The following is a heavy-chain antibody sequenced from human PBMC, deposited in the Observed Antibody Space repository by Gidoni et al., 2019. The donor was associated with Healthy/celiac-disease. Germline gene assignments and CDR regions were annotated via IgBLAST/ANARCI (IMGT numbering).Heavy chain of an antibody. CDR2: ISSTSSTI. CDR1: GFTFRTYS. Sequence: VQLVESGGGFVQPGGSLRLSCAASGFTFRTYSMNWVRQAPGKGLEWVSYISSTSSTIVYADSVRGRFTISRDNAKNSLDLQMNSLRAEDTAVYYCTRDRRNWLDPWGQGTLVTVSS. J-gene: IGHJ5*02. V-gene: IGHV3-48*04. CDR3: TRDRRNWLDP.